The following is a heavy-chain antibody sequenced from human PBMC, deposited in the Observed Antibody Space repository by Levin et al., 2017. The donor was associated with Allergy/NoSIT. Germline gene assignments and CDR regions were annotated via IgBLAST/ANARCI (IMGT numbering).Heavy chain of an antibody. J-gene: IGHJ4*02. CDR1: GFTFSSYE. CDR3: GRDRPVTPYVYDHLDC. V-gene: IGHV3-48*03. CDR2: IGGSTSTI. Sequence: QPGGSLRLSCVASGFTFSSYEMNWLRQAPGKGLEWVAYIGGSTSTIYYADSVKGRFTISRDNSKNSLYLQMNNLRAEDTGIYYCGRDRPVTPYVYDHLDCWGQGTLVTVSS. D-gene: IGHD4-17*01.